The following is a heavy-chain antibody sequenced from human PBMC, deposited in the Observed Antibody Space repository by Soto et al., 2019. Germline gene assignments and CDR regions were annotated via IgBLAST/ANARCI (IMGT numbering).Heavy chain of an antibody. Sequence: QVPLQPSGPGLVKPSQTLSLTCAVSGDGVFTNSAAAWNWIRQSPSRGLEWLGRTFYRSEWYNDYASSVKGRININPDTARNQFSLQLHSVTPEDTAVYYCARDLGGYMDVWGQGTTVTVSS. CDR3: ARDLGGYMDV. J-gene: IGHJ6*02. D-gene: IGHD6-25*01. CDR2: TFYRSEWYN. CDR1: GDGVFTNSAAA. V-gene: IGHV6-1*01.